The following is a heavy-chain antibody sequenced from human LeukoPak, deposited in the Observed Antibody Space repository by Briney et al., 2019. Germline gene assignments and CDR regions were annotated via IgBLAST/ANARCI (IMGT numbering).Heavy chain of an antibody. CDR2: ILPLFGTE. Sequence: SVKLSCSASGATFSSYSNSWVGHPRAQGLVEVGGILPLFGTENYAEEFQGRVEITTDESTSSADMELRRLGYADEAVYYCARVLLCFGDPSGWLDAWGQGTLVTVSS. D-gene: IGHD3-10*01. J-gene: IGHJ5*01. CDR1: GATFSSYS. V-gene: IGHV1-69*05. CDR3: ARVLLCFGDPSGWLDA.